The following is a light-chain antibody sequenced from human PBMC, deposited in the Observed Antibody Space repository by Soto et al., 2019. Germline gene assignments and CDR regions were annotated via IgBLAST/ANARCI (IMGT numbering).Light chain of an antibody. CDR2: DAS. V-gene: IGKV3-11*01. CDR3: QQRSNWPPYT. CDR1: QSVSSY. J-gene: IGKJ2*01. Sequence: EIVLTQSPATLSLSPGERATLSCRASQSVSSYLAWYQQKPGQAPRLLIYDASNRATGIPARFSGSGSGTDFTLTISGLDSEDFAVYYCQQRSNWPPYTFGQGTKLEIK.